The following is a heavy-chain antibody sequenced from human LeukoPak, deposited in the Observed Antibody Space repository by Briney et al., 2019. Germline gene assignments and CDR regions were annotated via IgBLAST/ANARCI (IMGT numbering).Heavy chain of an antibody. Sequence: ASVKVSCKASGYTFTSYDINWAQQATGQGLEWMGWMNPNSGNTGYAQKFQGRVTMTRNTSISTAYMELSSLRSEDTAVYYCARGPYCSSTSCYAHDAFDIWGQGTMVTVSS. CDR3: ARGPYCSSTSCYAHDAFDI. D-gene: IGHD2-2*01. CDR2: MNPNSGNT. CDR1: GYTFTSYD. V-gene: IGHV1-8*01. J-gene: IGHJ3*02.